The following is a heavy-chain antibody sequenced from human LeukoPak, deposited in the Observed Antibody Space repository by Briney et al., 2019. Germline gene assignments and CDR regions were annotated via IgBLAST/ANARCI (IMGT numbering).Heavy chain of an antibody. V-gene: IGHV3-23*01. CDR3: ARGRGINWFDP. Sequence: GALRLSCAASGFPFNNYAMNWVRQAPGKGLEWVSGLSVSGGSTYYADSVKGRFTISRDNSKNTLYLQMNSLRAEDTAVYYCARGRGINWFDPWGQGTLVTVSS. CDR2: LSVSGGST. CDR1: GFPFNNYA. D-gene: IGHD3-10*01. J-gene: IGHJ5*02.